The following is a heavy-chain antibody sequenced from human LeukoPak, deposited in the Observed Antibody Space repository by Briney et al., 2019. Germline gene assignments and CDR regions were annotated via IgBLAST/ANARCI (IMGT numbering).Heavy chain of an antibody. D-gene: IGHD3-16*01. J-gene: IGHJ4*02. Sequence: GGSLRLSCAASGFAFSSYWMHWVRQAPGKGLEWVSAISDSGGSTHYADSVKGRFTISRDNSKNTLYLQMNSLRAEDTAVYYCAKGPRGYVDLFDYWGQGTLVTVSS. CDR3: AKGPRGYVDLFDY. CDR1: GFAFSSYW. V-gene: IGHV3-23*01. CDR2: ISDSGGST.